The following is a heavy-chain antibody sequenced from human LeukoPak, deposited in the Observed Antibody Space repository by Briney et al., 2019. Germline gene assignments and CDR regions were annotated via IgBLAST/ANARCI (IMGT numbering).Heavy chain of an antibody. V-gene: IGHV3-74*01. J-gene: IGHJ4*02. Sequence: GGSLRLSCAASGFTFSSYWMHWVRQAPGKGLVWVSRINSDGSSTSYADSVKGRFTISRDNAKNTLYLQMNSRRAEDTAVYYCAKDPPYDYGDYGTFDYWGQGTLVTVSS. CDR1: GFTFSSYW. D-gene: IGHD4-17*01. CDR2: INSDGSST. CDR3: AKDPPYDYGDYGTFDY.